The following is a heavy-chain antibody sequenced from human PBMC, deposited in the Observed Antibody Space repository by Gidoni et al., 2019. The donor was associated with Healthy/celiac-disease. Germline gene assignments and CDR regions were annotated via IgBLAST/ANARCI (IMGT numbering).Heavy chain of an antibody. V-gene: IGHV1-69*01. CDR3: ARGIMGPGTTLGYYYGMDV. CDR2: IIPIFGTA. Sequence: QVQLVQSGAEVKKPGSSVKVSCKASGGTFSSYAISWVRQAPGQGLEWMGGIIPIFGTANYAQKFQGRVTITADESTSTAYMELSSLRSEDTAVYYCARGIMGPGTTLGYYYGMDVWGQGTTVTVSS. CDR1: GGTFSSYA. D-gene: IGHD1-7*01. J-gene: IGHJ6*02.